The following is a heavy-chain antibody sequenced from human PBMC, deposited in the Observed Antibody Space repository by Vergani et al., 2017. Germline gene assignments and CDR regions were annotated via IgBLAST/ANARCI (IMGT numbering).Heavy chain of an antibody. Sequence: VQLVESGGGLVKPGGSLRLSCAASGFTFSDFSMSRVRQAPGKGLEWVAFIGSSGPYINYADSVKGRFIISRDNTNNSLFLQLRSLRAEDAAVYYCARDGTSGGFQDNDGMDVWGQGATVTVSS. CDR1: GFTFSDFS. J-gene: IGHJ6*02. CDR2: IGSSGPYI. D-gene: IGHD2-8*01. CDR3: ARDGTSGGFQDNDGMDV. V-gene: IGHV3-21*06.